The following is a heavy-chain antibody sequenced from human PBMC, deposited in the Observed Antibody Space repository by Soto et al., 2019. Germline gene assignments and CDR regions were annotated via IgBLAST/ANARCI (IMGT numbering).Heavy chain of an antibody. CDR1: GGSISSGGYY. CDR2: IYYSGST. J-gene: IGHJ6*02. D-gene: IGHD1-20*01. V-gene: IGHV4-31*03. CDR3: ARDPVIITGRGAIGYYAMAV. Sequence: TLSLTCTVSGGSISSGGYYWSWIRQHPGKGLEWIGYIYYSGSTYYNPSLKSRVTISVDTSKNQFSLKLSSVTAADTAVYYCARDPVIITGRGAIGYYAMAVSGHATTVTVS.